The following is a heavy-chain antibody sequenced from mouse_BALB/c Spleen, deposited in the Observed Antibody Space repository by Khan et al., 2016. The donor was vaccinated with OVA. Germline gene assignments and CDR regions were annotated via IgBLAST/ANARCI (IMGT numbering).Heavy chain of an antibody. CDR1: GYSITSDYA. J-gene: IGHJ2*01. V-gene: IGHV3-2*02. CDR2: IKYSGST. Sequence: EVQLQESGPGLVKPSQSLSLTCTVTGYSITSDYAWNWIRQFPGNKLEWMGYIKYSGSTSYNPSLKSRISITRDTSKNQFFLQLNSVTTEDTATXYGARSGTITTVVATDFDYWGQGTTLTVSS. CDR3: ARSGTITTVVATDFDY. D-gene: IGHD1-1*01.